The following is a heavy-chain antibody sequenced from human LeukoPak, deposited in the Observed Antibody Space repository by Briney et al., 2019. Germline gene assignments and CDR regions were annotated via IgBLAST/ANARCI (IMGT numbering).Heavy chain of an antibody. CDR1: GYTFTSYA. Sequence: ASVKVSCKASGYTFTSYAISWVRQAPGQGLEWMGGIIPIFGTANYAQKFQGRVTITADESTSTAYMELSSLRSEDTAVYYCARALYGYYYFDYWGRGTLVTVSS. V-gene: IGHV1-69*13. CDR2: IIPIFGTA. J-gene: IGHJ4*02. D-gene: IGHD5-18*01. CDR3: ARALYGYYYFDY.